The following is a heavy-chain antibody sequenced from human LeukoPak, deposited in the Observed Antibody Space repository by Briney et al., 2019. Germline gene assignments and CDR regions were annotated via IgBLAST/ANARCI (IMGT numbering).Heavy chain of an antibody. CDR1: GRSISSYY. V-gene: IGHV4-59*08. D-gene: IGHD5-18*01. CDR3: ARSRGYSYGYFDY. J-gene: IGHJ4*02. Sequence: PSETLSLTCTVSGRSISSYYWSWLRQPPGKGLEWIWYIYYSGSTNYNPSLKSRVTISVDTSKNQFSLKLSSVTAADTAVYYCARSRGYSYGYFDYWGQGTLVTVSS. CDR2: IYYSGST.